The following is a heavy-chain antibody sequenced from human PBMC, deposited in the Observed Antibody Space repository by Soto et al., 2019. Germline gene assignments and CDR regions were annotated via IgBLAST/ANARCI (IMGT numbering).Heavy chain of an antibody. CDR2: IKEDGSER. Sequence: GGSLRLSCAASVFPFGAFWMSWVRQAPGKGLEWVAYIKEDGSERYSVDSVKGRFTVSRDNARNSLYLQMNSLRAEDTAVYYSARDPRYCSDGICYPFCDSWGQGTRVTVSS. CDR3: ARDPRYCSDGICYPFCDS. CDR1: VFPFGAFW. D-gene: IGHD2-15*01. V-gene: IGHV3-7*01. J-gene: IGHJ4*02.